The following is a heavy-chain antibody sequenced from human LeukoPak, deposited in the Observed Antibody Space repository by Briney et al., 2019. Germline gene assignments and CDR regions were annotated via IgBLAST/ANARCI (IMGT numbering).Heavy chain of an antibody. CDR1: GYSISSGYY. CDR3: ARVTAYSSENYFDY. V-gene: IGHV4-38-2*01. J-gene: IGHJ4*02. Sequence: PSETLSLTCAVSGYSISSGYYWGWIRQPPGKGLGWSGSIYHSGSTYYNPSLKSRVTISVDTSKNQFSLKLSSVTAADTAVYYCARVTAYSSENYFDYWGQGTLVTVSS. CDR2: IYHSGST. D-gene: IGHD6-25*01.